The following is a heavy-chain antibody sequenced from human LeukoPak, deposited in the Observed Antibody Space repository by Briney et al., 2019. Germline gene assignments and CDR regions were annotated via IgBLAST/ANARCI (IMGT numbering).Heavy chain of an antibody. CDR3: AKDFLFPGDYFDY. D-gene: IGHD2/OR15-2a*01. CDR2: ISGSGGST. Sequence: PGGSLRLSCAASGFTFSGYAMSWVRQAPGKGLEWVSAISGSGGSTYYADSVKGRFTISRDNSKNTLYLQMNSLRAEDTAVYYCAKDFLFPGDYFDYWGQGTLVTVSS. CDR1: GFTFSGYA. J-gene: IGHJ4*02. V-gene: IGHV3-23*01.